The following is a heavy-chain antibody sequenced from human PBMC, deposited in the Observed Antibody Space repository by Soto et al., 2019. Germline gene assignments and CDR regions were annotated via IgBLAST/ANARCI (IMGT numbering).Heavy chain of an antibody. CDR3: ARGVAGTVTTAYFQH. J-gene: IGHJ1*01. V-gene: IGHV1-8*01. D-gene: IGHD4-17*01. CDR2: MNPNSGNT. CDR1: GYTFTSYD. Sequence: ASVKVSCKASGYTFTSYDINWVRQATGQGLEWMGWMNPNSGNTGYAQKFQGRVTMTRNTSISTAYMELSSLRSEDTAVYYCARGVAGTVTTAYFQHWGQGTQVTVSS.